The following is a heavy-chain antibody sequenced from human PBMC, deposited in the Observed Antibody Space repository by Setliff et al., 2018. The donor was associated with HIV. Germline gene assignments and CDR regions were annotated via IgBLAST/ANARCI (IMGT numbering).Heavy chain of an antibody. CDR3: TRDRVAGPYYYGMDV. D-gene: IGHD2-15*01. Sequence: ASVKVSCKASGSTFSTYDINWVRLAPGQGLEWMGWISANYAKTDYSQKFQGRVTMTTDTSTSTAYMELRSLTSDDTAMYYCTRDRVAGPYYYGMDVWGQGTTVTVSS. CDR2: ISANYAKT. CDR1: GSTFSTYD. J-gene: IGHJ6*02. V-gene: IGHV1-18*01.